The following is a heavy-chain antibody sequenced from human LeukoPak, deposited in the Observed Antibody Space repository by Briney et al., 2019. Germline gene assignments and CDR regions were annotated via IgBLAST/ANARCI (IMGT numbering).Heavy chain of an antibody. CDR2: ISVYSGHT. Sequence: ASVKVSCKASGDRFNSFGISWVRQGPGQGLEWMGWISVYSGHTKYSQNVLGRVTLTTDTSSSTAYMELRSLRSDDTAVYYCARKIEPGGTGLGCLDAWGQGTLVLVSS. D-gene: IGHD1-26*01. J-gene: IGHJ5*02. CDR3: ARKIEPGGTGLGCLDA. CDR1: GDRFNSFG. V-gene: IGHV1-18*01.